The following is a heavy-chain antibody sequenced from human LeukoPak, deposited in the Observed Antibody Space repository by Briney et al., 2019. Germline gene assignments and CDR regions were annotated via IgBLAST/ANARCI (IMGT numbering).Heavy chain of an antibody. V-gene: IGHV3-53*04. D-gene: IGHD6-19*01. Sequence: PGGSLRLSCAASGFTVNNNFMGWVRQAPGKGLEWVSGIYADGSTYYVDSVKGRFTLSRHVSENTLSLEMNSLRPEDTALYYCARESSVSGWFIYWGQGTLVTVSS. CDR1: GFTVNNNF. CDR2: IYADGST. J-gene: IGHJ4*02. CDR3: ARESSVSGWFIY.